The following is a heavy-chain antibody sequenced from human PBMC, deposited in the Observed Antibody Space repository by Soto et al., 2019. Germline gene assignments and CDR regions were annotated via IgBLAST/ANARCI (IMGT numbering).Heavy chain of an antibody. Sequence: SETLSLTCIVSGGSISGYYCSWIRQPAGKELEWIGRIYSDGTTNYNRSLEGRGTMSVDTSKKQISLKLTSVTAADTAMYYCARDRGYRSGSFGSWGQGVLVTVSS. CDR1: GGSISGYY. V-gene: IGHV4-4*07. D-gene: IGHD5-18*01. CDR3: ARDRGYRSGSFGS. CDR2: IYSDGTT. J-gene: IGHJ5*02.